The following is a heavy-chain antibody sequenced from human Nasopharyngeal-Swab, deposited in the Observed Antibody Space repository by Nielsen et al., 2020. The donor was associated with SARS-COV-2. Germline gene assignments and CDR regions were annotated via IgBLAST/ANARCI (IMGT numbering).Heavy chain of an antibody. CDR3: ARDPFLEWFYGMDV. J-gene: IGHJ6*02. D-gene: IGHD3-3*01. CDR2: IYYSGST. CDR1: GGSVSSGSYY. Sequence: SETLSLTCTVSGGSVSSGSYYWSWIRQPPGKGLEWIGYIYYSGSTNYNPSLKSRVTISVDTSKNQFSLKLSSVTAVDTAVYYCARDPFLEWFYGMDVWGQGTTVTVSS. V-gene: IGHV4-61*01.